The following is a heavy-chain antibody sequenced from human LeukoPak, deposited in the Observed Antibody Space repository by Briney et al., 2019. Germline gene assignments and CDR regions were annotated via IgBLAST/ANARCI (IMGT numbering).Heavy chain of an antibody. J-gene: IGHJ4*02. CDR2: ISSISSTM. CDR1: KFTFSDYY. CDR3: ARHHRGIYSPFDY. V-gene: IGHV3-11*04. D-gene: IGHD2-21*01. Sequence: GGSLRLSCAASKFTFSDYYMSWIRQAPGKGLEWVSYISSISSTMYYADSVKGRFTISRDNAKNSLYLQMNSLRAEDTAVYYCARHHRGIYSPFDYWGQGTLVTVSS.